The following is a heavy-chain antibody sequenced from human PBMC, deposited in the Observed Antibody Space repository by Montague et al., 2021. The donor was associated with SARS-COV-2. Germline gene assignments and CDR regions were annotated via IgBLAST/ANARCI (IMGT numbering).Heavy chain of an antibody. V-gene: IGHV2-70*11. Sequence: PALVKPTQTLTLACTFSGFSLSTSGMCVSWIRQPPGKALEWLARIDWXXXKYYSTSLKTRLTISKDTSKNQVVLTMTNMDPVDTATYYCALETPMVTFLAWGRGTLVTVSS. CDR3: ALETPMVTFLA. J-gene: IGHJ5*02. D-gene: IGHD5-18*01. CDR2: IDWXXXK. CDR1: GFSLSTSGMC.